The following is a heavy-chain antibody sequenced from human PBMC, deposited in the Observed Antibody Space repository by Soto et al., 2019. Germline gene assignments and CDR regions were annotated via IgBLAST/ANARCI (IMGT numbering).Heavy chain of an antibody. Sequence: SGGSLRLSCAASGFTFSSYSMNWVRQAPGKGLEWVSYISSSSSTIYYADSVKGRFTISRDNAKNSLYLQMNSLRAEDTAVYYCARDSGIRFLEWQPAFDIWGQGTMVTVSS. CDR2: ISSSSSTI. V-gene: IGHV3-48*01. CDR3: ARDSGIRFLEWQPAFDI. D-gene: IGHD3-3*01. J-gene: IGHJ3*02. CDR1: GFTFSSYS.